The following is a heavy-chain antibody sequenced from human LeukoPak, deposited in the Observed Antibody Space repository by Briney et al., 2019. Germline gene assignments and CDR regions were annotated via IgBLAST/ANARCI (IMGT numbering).Heavy chain of an antibody. CDR2: ISGSGGST. Sequence: GGSLRLSCAASGFTFSSYAMSWVRQAPGKGLEWVSAISGSGGSTYCADSVKGRFTISRDNSKNTLYLQMNSLIGEHTPVYYCASPPPTGPQQNGDDAFDIWGQGTMVTVSS. CDR3: ASPPPTGPQQNGDDAFDI. J-gene: IGHJ3*02. CDR1: GFTFSSYA. D-gene: IGHD1-1*01. V-gene: IGHV3-23*01.